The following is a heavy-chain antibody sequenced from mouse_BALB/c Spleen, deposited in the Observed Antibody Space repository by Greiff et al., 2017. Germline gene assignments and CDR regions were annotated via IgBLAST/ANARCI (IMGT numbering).Heavy chain of an antibody. CDR1: GYTFTSYW. J-gene: IGHJ1*01. Sequence: QVQLQQPGAELVRPGASVKLSCKASGYTFTSYWINWVKQRPGQGLEWIGNIYPSDSYTNYNQKFKDKATLTVDKSSSTAYMQLSSPTSEDSAVYYCTREGDYGSSYWYFDVWGAGTTVTVSS. CDR2: IYPSDSYT. D-gene: IGHD1-1*01. CDR3: TREGDYGSSYWYFDV. V-gene: IGHV1-69*02.